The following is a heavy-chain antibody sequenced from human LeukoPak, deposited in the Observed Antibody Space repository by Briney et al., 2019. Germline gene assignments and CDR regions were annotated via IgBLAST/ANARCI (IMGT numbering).Heavy chain of an antibody. V-gene: IGHV3-53*01. CDR2: IYSGGST. D-gene: IGHD3-10*01. J-gene: IGHJ6*03. Sequence: GGSLRLSCAASGFTVSSNYMSWVRQAPGKGLEWVSVIYSGGSTYYADSVKGRFTISRDNSKNTLYLKMNSLRAEDTAVYYCARDGVTMVRGVKVLDYYYYYMDVWGKGTTVTISS. CDR3: ARDGVTMVRGVKVLDYYYYYMDV. CDR1: GFTVSSNY.